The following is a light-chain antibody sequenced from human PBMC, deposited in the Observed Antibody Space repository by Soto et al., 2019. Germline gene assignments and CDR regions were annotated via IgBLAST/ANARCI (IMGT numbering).Light chain of an antibody. V-gene: IGKV3-20*01. CDR1: QNINSDY. CDR2: GAS. CDR3: HQYVRSHT. Sequence: EIVLTQSTGTMSLSPGERATLSCRASQNINSDYFSCYQQTPRQAPLLLIFGASTRATGIPDRFSGSGAGAYFNLTISRLEPADFGVYYCHQYVRSHTFGQGTRLEI. J-gene: IGKJ5*01.